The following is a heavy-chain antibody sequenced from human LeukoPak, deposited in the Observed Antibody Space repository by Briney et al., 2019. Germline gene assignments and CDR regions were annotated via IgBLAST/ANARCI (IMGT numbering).Heavy chain of an antibody. CDR1: GNYW. J-gene: IGHJ4*02. CDR3: VSFYETY. Sequence: GGSLRLSCAASGNYWMHWVRQAPGKGLVWVSHINGDGSWTTYADSVKGRFTVSKDNAKNTVYLQMNNLRAEDTAVYYCVSFYETYWGRGTLVTVSS. D-gene: IGHD2-2*01. V-gene: IGHV3-74*01. CDR2: INGDGSWT.